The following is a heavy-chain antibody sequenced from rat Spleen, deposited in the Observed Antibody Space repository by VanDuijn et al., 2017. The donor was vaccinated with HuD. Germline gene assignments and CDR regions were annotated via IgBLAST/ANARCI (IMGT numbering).Heavy chain of an antibody. CDR3: TRGGYFRY. D-gene: IGHD2-5*01. CDR1: GYSITSSYR. V-gene: IGHV3-3*01. CDR2: INSAGST. Sequence: EVQLQESGPGLVKPSQSLSLTCSVPGYSITSSYRWNWIRKFPGNKLEWMGYINSAGSTNYNPSLKSRISITRDTSKNQFFLQVNSVTTEDTATYYCTRGGYFRYWGQGVMVTVSS. J-gene: IGHJ2*01.